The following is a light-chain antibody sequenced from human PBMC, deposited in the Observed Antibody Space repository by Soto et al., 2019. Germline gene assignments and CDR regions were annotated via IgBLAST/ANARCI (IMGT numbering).Light chain of an antibody. Sequence: QSVLTQPPSASGTPGQRVTISCSGSSYNIGSNYVYWYQQLPGTAPKLLIYRHNQRPSGVPDRFSGSKSGTSASLAISGLRSEDEADYYCAAWDDSLSGLVFGGGTKLTVL. CDR3: AAWDDSLSGLV. CDR2: RHN. CDR1: SYNIGSNY. J-gene: IGLJ3*02. V-gene: IGLV1-47*01.